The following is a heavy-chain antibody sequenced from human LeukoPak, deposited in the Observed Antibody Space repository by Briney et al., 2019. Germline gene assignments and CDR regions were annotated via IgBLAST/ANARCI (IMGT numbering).Heavy chain of an antibody. J-gene: IGHJ6*02. CDR3: ARDGRIAVADYSYGMDV. CDR2: INHSGST. D-gene: IGHD6-19*01. V-gene: IGHV4-34*01. Sequence: SETLSLTCAVYGGSFSGYYWSWIRQPPGKGLEWIGEINHSGSTNYNPSLKSRVTISVDTSKNQFSLKLSSVTAADTAVYYCARDGRIAVADYSYGMDVWGQGTTVTVS. CDR1: GGSFSGYY.